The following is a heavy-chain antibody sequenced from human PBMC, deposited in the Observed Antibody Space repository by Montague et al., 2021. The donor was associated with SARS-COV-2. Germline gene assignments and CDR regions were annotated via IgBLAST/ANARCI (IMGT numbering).Heavy chain of an antibody. Sequence: SLRLSCAASGLALNSYWMTWVRQAPGKGLEWVAHINRDGSVKHFVDSVEGRFTISRDNAKNSLYLLMNSLRLEDTAVYYCARDTTYNTGIYYDAFDVWGQGTMVTVSS. CDR3: ARDTTYNTGIYYDAFDV. J-gene: IGHJ3*01. D-gene: IGHD1-26*01. CDR2: INRDGSVK. CDR1: GLALNSYW. V-gene: IGHV3-7*03.